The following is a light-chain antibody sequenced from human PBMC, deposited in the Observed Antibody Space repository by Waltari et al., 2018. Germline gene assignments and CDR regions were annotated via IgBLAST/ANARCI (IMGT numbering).Light chain of an antibody. J-gene: IGKJ4*01. CDR1: RIISKW. Sequence: DIQMTQSPSTLSASVGDRVIFSCRASRIISKWLVWYQPKPGKAPKLRIYKASTLESGVPSRFSGSGSGTEFTLTISSLQPEDFATYYCQQYNSYSLLSFGGGTNVEIK. CDR3: QQYNSYSLLS. CDR2: KAS. V-gene: IGKV1-5*03.